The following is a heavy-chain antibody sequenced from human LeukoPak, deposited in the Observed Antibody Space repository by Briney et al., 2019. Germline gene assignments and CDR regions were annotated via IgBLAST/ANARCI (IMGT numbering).Heavy chain of an antibody. D-gene: IGHD3-3*01. V-gene: IGHV3-21*01. J-gene: IGHJ4*02. CDR3: ATWGGYSAAFDY. CDR1: GFTFSSYS. CDR2: ISSSSSYI. Sequence: PGGSLRLSCAASGFTFSSYSMNWVRQAPGKGLEWVSSISSSSSYIYYADSVKGRFTISRDNAKNSLYLQMNSLRVEDTAVYYCATWGGYSAAFDYWGQGTLVTVSS.